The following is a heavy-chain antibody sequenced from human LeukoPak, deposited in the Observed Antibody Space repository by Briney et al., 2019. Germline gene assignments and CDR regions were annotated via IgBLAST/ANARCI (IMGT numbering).Heavy chain of an antibody. V-gene: IGHV1-69*13. D-gene: IGHD2-2*01. J-gene: IGHJ5*02. CDR2: IIPIFGTA. Sequence: ASVKVSCKASGYTFTSYGISWVRQAPGQGLEWMGGIIPIFGTANYAQKFQGRVTITADESTSTAYMELSSLRSEDTAVYYCARSIVVVPAATNWFDPWGQGTLVTVSS. CDR1: GYTFTSYG. CDR3: ARSIVVVPAATNWFDP.